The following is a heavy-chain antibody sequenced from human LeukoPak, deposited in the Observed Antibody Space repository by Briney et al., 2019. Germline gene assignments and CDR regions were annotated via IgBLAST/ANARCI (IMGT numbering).Heavy chain of an antibody. CDR3: ARVMEYSGSYSPDAFDI. CDR1: GGTFSSYT. V-gene: IGHV1-69*02. CDR2: IIPILGIA. D-gene: IGHD1-26*01. Sequence: KISCKGSGGTFSSYTISWVRQAPGQVLEWMGRIIPILGIANYAQKFQGRVTITADKSTSTAYMELSSLRSEDTAVYYCARVMEYSGSYSPDAFDIWGQGTMVTVSS. J-gene: IGHJ3*02.